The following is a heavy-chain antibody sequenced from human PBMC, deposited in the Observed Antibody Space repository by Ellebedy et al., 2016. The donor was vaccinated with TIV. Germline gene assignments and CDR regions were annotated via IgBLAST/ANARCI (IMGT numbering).Heavy chain of an antibody. V-gene: IGHV3-66*01. CDR2: IYSGNTT. CDR3: ARGRYSSGWDVTHFDY. Sequence: PGGSLRLSCAASGFTVSSNYMSWVRQAPGKGLEWVSVIYSGNTTYHADSVKGRFIISRDNSKNTLFLQMNSLSAEDTAVYYCARGRYSSGWDVTHFDYWGQGTLVTVSS. D-gene: IGHD6-19*01. CDR1: GFTVSSNY. J-gene: IGHJ4*02.